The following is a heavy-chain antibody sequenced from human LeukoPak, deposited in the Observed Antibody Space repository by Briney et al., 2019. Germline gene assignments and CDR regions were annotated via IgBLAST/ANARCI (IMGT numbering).Heavy chain of an antibody. V-gene: IGHV3-30*03. D-gene: IGHD6-19*01. CDR2: ISYDGSKK. Sequence: PGGSLRLSCAASGFTFTIYCMHWVRQAPGKGLEWVAVISYDGSKKYYADSVKGRFTISRDNSKNTLYLQMNSLRAEDTAVYYCARDLSGRFTFDYWGQGTLVTVSS. CDR3: ARDLSGRFTFDY. J-gene: IGHJ4*02. CDR1: GFTFTIYC.